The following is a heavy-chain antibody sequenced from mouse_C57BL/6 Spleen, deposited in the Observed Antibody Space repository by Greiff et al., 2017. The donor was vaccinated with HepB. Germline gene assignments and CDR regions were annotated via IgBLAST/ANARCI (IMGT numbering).Heavy chain of an antibody. CDR3: AGTTVPDWYFDV. CDR1: GFTFSDYG. J-gene: IGHJ1*03. V-gene: IGHV5-17*01. D-gene: IGHD1-1*01. Sequence: EVQVVESGGGLVKPGGSLKLSCAASGFTFSDYGMHWVRQAPEKGLEWVAYISSGSSTIYYADTVKGRFTISRDNAKNTLFLQMTSLRSEDTAMYYCAGTTVPDWYFDVWGTGTTVTVSS. CDR2: ISSGSSTI.